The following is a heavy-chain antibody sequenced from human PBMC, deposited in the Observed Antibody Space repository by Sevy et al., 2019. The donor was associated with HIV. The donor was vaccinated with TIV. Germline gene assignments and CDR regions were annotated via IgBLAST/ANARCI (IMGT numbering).Heavy chain of an antibody. V-gene: IGHV1-2*02. Sequence: ASVKVSCKASGYTFTDYYIHWIRQPLGQGLEWMGWINPNNGDINFHQNFKGRVIMTTDTSTTTAYMELPNLRLGDTAVFYCARASQLGRSYYFDYWGQGALVTVS. CDR1: GYTFTDYY. D-gene: IGHD3-16*01. CDR2: INPNNGDI. CDR3: ARASQLGRSYYFDY. J-gene: IGHJ4*02.